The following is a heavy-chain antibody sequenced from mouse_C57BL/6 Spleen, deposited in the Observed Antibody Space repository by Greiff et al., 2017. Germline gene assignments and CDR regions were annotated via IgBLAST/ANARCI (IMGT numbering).Heavy chain of an antibody. CDR2: IRNKANGYTT. J-gene: IGHJ2*01. CDR1: GFTFTDYY. V-gene: IGHV7-3*01. CDR3: ARQGNYYGSSPFDY. D-gene: IGHD1-1*01. Sequence: EVQLQESGGGLVQPGGSLSLSCAASGFTFTDYYMSWVRQPPGKALEWLGFIRNKANGYTTEYSASVKGRFTISRDNSQSILYLQMNALRAEDSATYYCARQGNYYGSSPFDYWGQGTTLTVSS.